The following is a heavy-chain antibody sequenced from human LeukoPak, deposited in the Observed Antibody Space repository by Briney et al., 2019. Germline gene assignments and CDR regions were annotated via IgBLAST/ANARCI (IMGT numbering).Heavy chain of an antibody. CDR1: GFTFSSYW. Sequence: GGSLRLSCAASGFTFSSYWMHWVRQAPGKGLVWVSRINSDGSSTSCADSGKGRFTISRYNAKNTLYLQMNSLRAEDTAVYYCARAKSRYFDWLTRDDAFDIWGQGTMVTVSS. CDR3: ARAKSRYFDWLTRDDAFDI. CDR2: INSDGSST. D-gene: IGHD3-9*01. J-gene: IGHJ3*02. V-gene: IGHV3-74*01.